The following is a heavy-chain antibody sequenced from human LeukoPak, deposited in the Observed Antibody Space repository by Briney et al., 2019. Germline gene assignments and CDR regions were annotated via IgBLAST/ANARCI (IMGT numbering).Heavy chain of an antibody. Sequence: GGSLRLSCAASGLTFSTYAMSWVRQAPGKGLEWVSAISGGGGTTYYADSVKGRLTITRDNSKNTLYLQINTLRAEDTAVYYCANFERTVAGPYNWFDPWGQGTQVTVSS. CDR1: GLTFSTYA. V-gene: IGHV3-23*01. J-gene: IGHJ5*02. CDR2: ISGGGGTT. D-gene: IGHD6-19*01. CDR3: ANFERTVAGPYNWFDP.